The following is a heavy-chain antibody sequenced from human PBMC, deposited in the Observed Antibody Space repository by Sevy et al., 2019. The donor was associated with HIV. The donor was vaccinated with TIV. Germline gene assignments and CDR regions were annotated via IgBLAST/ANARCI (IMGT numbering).Heavy chain of an antibody. V-gene: IGHV3-48*01. CDR1: GFTFSSYS. CDR2: ISSSSSTI. CDR3: ARDGGVYCSSTSCYPLDAFDI. D-gene: IGHD2-2*01. J-gene: IGHJ3*02. Sequence: GGSLRLSCAASGFTFSSYSMNWVRRAPGKGLEWVSYISSSSSTIYYADSVKGRFTISRDNAKNSLYLQMNSLRAEDTAVYYCARDGGVYCSSTSCYPLDAFDIWGQGTMVTVSS.